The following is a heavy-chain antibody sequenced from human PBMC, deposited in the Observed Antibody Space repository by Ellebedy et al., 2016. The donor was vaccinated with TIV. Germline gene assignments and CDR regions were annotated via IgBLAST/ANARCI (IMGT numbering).Heavy chain of an antibody. CDR3: ARDKARSQGRVFDY. J-gene: IGHJ4*02. CDR2: IIPIFGTA. D-gene: IGHD5-12*01. Sequence: SVKVSCXASGGTFSSYAISWVRQAPGQGLEWMGGIIPIFGTANYAQKFQGRVTITADKSTSTAYMELSSLRSDDTAVYYCARDKARSQGRVFDYWGQGTLVTVSS. V-gene: IGHV1-69*06. CDR1: GGTFSSYA.